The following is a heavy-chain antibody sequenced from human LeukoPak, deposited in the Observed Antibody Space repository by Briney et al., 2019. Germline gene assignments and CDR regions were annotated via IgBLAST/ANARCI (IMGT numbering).Heavy chain of an antibody. CDR2: IYYSGST. Sequence: SETLSLTCTVSGGSISSYHWSWIRQPPGKGLEWIGYIYYSGSTNYNPSLKSRVTIAVDTSKNQFSLRLSSVTAADTAVYYCARGRLLGAAAGRRGAFDIWGQGTMVTVSS. CDR1: GGSISSYH. D-gene: IGHD6-13*01. V-gene: IGHV4-59*12. CDR3: ARGRLLGAAAGRRGAFDI. J-gene: IGHJ3*02.